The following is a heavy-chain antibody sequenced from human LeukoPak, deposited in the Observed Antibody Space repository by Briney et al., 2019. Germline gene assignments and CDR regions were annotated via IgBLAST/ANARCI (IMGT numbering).Heavy chain of an antibody. CDR1: GYTFTGYY. D-gene: IGHD5-24*01. CDR3: ARCQARGGYKDY. Sequence: ASVKVSCKASGYTFTGYYMHWVRQAPGQGLEWMGWINPNSGGTNYAQQFHGRVTLTRDTSISTAYMELSSLRSDDTAVYYCARCQARGGYKDYWGQGTLVSVSS. CDR2: INPNSGGT. J-gene: IGHJ4*02. V-gene: IGHV1-2*02.